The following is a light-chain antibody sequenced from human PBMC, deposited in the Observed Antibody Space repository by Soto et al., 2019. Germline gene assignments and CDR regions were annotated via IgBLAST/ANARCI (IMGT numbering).Light chain of an antibody. CDR2: ESS. V-gene: IGKV3-11*01. CDR1: QNVANY. Sequence: EIVLTQSPATLSLSPGERATLSCRASQNVANYLDWYQQKPGQAPRLLIYESSNRATGIAARFSGSGSGTDFTLTISSLEPDDFATYYCQQYNSYSLTFGQGTKVDIK. J-gene: IGKJ1*01. CDR3: QQYNSYSLT.